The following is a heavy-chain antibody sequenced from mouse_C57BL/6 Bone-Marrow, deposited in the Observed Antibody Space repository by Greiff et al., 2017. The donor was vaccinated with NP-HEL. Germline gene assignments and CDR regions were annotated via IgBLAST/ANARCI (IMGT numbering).Heavy chain of an antibody. CDR2: IRNKANGYTT. Sequence: EVKLVESGGGLVQPGGSLSLSCAASGFTFTDYYMSWVRQPPGKALEWLGFIRNKANGYTTEYSASVKGRFTISRDNSQSILYLQMNALRAEDSATYYRARSIYYDYADDPFYAMDYWGQGTSVTVSS. CDR1: GFTFTDYY. J-gene: IGHJ4*01. V-gene: IGHV7-3*01. CDR3: ARSIYYDYADDPFYAMDY. D-gene: IGHD2-4*01.